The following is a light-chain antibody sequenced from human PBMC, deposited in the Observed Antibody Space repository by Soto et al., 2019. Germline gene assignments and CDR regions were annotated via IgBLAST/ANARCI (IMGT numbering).Light chain of an antibody. J-gene: IGKJ5*01. CDR3: RQSYITLIP. CDR2: AAS. V-gene: IGKV1-39*01. Sequence: PLNHSPSSLSASVGARVTITCRASQGISSYLAWYQQKPGKAPKLLIYAASNLQSGVPSRFSGSGSGTDFTLTISSLQPEDFAPYYCRQSYITLIPFCQGTRLEI. CDR1: QGISSY.